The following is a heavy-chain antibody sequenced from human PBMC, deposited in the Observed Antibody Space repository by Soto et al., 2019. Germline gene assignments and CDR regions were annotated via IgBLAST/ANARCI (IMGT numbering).Heavy chain of an antibody. V-gene: IGHV4-30-2*01. D-gene: IGHD2-2*01. Sequence: SDTLSLTCAVSGGSISSGGYSWRWIRQPPGKGLEWIGYIYHSGSTYYNPSLKSRVTISVDRSKNQFSLKLSSVTAADTAVYYCARVPDRWGQGTLVTVSS. CDR3: ARVPDR. CDR1: GGSISSGGYS. J-gene: IGHJ5*02. CDR2: IYHSGST.